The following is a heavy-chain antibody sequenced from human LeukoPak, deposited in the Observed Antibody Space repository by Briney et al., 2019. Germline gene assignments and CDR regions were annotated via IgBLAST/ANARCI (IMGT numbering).Heavy chain of an antibody. Sequence: GGSLRLSCAASGFSFSTYAMHWVRQAPGKGLEWVAVVPHDTRTKYYTDSLKGRFTISRDNSKNALYLQMNGLRTDDTAVYYCARAIVGTENFDYWGQGTLVTVSS. J-gene: IGHJ4*02. V-gene: IGHV3-30*10. CDR3: ARAIVGTENFDY. CDR2: VPHDTRTK. CDR1: GFSFSTYA. D-gene: IGHD5-12*01.